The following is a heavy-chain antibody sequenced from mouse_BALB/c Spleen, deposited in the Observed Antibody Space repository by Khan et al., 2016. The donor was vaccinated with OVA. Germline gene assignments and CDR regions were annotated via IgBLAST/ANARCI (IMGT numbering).Heavy chain of an antibody. CDR1: GYSITSGYG. V-gene: IGHV3-2*02. Sequence: EVKLHESGPGLVKPSQSLSLTCTVTGYSITSGYGWNWIRQFPGNKLEWMGYISYSGSTNYNPSLKSRITFTRDTSKNQSFLQLNSVTTEDTATNYGARTARITYWGQGTTLTVSS. CDR2: ISYSGST. D-gene: IGHD1-2*01. CDR3: ARTARITY. J-gene: IGHJ2*01.